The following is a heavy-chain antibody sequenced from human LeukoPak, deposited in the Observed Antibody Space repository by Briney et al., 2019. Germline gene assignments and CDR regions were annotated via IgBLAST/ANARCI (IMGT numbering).Heavy chain of an antibody. CDR3: ARGVGIAARRGVRGAFDI. J-gene: IGHJ3*02. D-gene: IGHD6-6*01. Sequence: SETLSLTCTVSGGSISGYYWSWMWQPPGKGLEWIGYIYYSGITNYNPSLKSRVTISVDMSKNQFSLKLSSVTAADTAVYYCARGVGIAARRGVRGAFDIWGQGTMVTVSS. CDR2: IYYSGIT. CDR1: GGSISGYY. V-gene: IGHV4-59*08.